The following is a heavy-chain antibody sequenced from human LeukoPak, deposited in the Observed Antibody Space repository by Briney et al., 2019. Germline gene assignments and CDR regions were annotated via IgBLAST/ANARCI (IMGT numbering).Heavy chain of an antibody. CDR1: GYTFTSYG. V-gene: IGHV1-18*01. J-gene: IGHJ4*02. CDR2: ISAYNGNT. D-gene: IGHD6-13*01. Sequence: ASVKVSCKAGGYTFTSYGISWVRQAPGQGLEWMGWISAYNGNTYYAQNLKGRVTMTPDTSTSTAYMELRSLRSDDTAVYYCARNQGYSSSWYYSDYWGQGTLVTVSS. CDR3: ARNQGYSSSWYYSDY.